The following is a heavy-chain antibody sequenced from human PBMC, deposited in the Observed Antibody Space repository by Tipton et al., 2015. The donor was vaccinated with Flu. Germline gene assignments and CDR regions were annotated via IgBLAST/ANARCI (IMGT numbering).Heavy chain of an antibody. Sequence: AASGFTFSSYGMHWVRQAPGKGLEWVAVIWYDGSNKYYADSVKGRFTISRDNSKNTLYLQMNSLRAEDTAVYYCARGFGRIDYWGQGTLVTVSS. CDR1: GFTFSSYG. CDR2: IWYDGSNK. D-gene: IGHD3-10*01. J-gene: IGHJ4*02. V-gene: IGHV3-33*01. CDR3: ARGFGRIDY.